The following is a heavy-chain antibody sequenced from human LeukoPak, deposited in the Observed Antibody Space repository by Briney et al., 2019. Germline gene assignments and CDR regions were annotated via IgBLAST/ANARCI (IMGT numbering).Heavy chain of an antibody. J-gene: IGHJ5*02. CDR3: ARAYSSSWYFNWFDP. CDR1: GFTFDDYA. V-gene: IGHV3-9*01. D-gene: IGHD6-13*01. CDR2: ISWNSGSI. Sequence: GRSLRLSCAASGFTFDDYAMHWVRQAPGKGLEWVSGISWNSGSIGYADSVKGRFTISRDNAKNSLYLQMNSLRAEDTAVYYCARAYSSSWYFNWFDPWGQGTLVTVSS.